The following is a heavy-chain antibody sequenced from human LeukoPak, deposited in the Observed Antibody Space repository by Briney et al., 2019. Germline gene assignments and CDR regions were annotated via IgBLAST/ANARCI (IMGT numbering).Heavy chain of an antibody. D-gene: IGHD1-26*01. V-gene: IGHV1-46*01. CDR3: AREPTSGSCYFDY. CDR2: ITPSRADT. CDR1: GYTFTNSY. Sequence: ASVKVSCKASGYTFTNSYMHWVRQAPGQGLEWMGIITPSRADTNYAKKFQGRVTMTRDTSTSTVYMELSSLRSEDTAVCFCAREPTSGSCYFDYWGQGTLVTVSS. J-gene: IGHJ4*02.